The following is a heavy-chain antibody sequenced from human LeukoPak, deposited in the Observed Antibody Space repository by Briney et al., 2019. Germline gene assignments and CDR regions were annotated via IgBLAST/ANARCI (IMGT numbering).Heavy chain of an antibody. D-gene: IGHD3-22*01. CDR1: GYTFTSYG. Sequence: ASVKVSCKASGYTFTSYGISWVRQAPGQGLGWMGWISAYNGITKYAQKLKRRVTMTTDTSTSTASREMRSLRSDDTAMYYCARTYYYDSSPADAYNWGEGALVTVSS. CDR3: ARTYYYDSSPADAYN. V-gene: IGHV1-18*01. J-gene: IGHJ4*02. CDR2: ISAYNGIT.